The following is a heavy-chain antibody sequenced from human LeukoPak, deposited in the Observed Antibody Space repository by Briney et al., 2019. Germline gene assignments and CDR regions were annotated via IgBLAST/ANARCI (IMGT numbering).Heavy chain of an antibody. CDR3: ARDGEGYCSGGSCYNPYGMDV. CDR1: GFTFDDYG. V-gene: IGHV3-20*01. CDR2: INGIGGST. Sequence: GGSLRLSCAASGFTFDDYGMSWVRQAPGKGLGWVSGINGIGGSTGYADSVKGRFTISRDNAKNSLYLQMNSLRAEDTALYHCARDGEGYCSGGSCYNPYGMDVWGQGTTVTVSS. D-gene: IGHD2-15*01. J-gene: IGHJ6*02.